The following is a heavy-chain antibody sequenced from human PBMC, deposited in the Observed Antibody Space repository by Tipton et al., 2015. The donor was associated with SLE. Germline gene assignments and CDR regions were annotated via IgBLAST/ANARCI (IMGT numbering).Heavy chain of an antibody. V-gene: IGHV4-38-2*02. CDR1: GYSISSGFY. D-gene: IGHD6-13*01. Sequence: TLSLTCTVSGYSISSGFYWAWIRLPPGKGLEWIGFIYQRGRTYYTRGSTYYNPSLKSRVTISADTSKNQFSLKLSSVTAADTAVNYCARAAGRDGHSSSWAHFDYRGHRTLVAASS. J-gene: IGHJ4*01. CDR3: ARAAGRDGHSSSWAHFDY. CDR2: IYQRGRTYYTRGST.